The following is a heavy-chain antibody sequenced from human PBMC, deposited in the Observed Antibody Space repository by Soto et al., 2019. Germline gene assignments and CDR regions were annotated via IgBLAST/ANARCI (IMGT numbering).Heavy chain of an antibody. J-gene: IGHJ6*04. CDR3: SRDLSSYYDSSGYFTSMDF. CDR1: GYTFTSYG. Sequence: SVKVSGNAAGYTFTSYGISSVRHSPGQGLEWMGWISSYNGNTNYAQKLQGRFTMTTDTSTSTAYMELSSLRSDDTAVYYFSRDLSSYYDSSGYFTSMDFWGKGTTVTITS. V-gene: IGHV1-18*04. D-gene: IGHD3-22*01. CDR2: ISSYNGNT.